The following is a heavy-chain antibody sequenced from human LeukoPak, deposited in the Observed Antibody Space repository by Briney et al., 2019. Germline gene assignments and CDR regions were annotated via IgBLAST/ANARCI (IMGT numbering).Heavy chain of an antibody. CDR3: TRDWRNLGYDY. V-gene: IGHV3-74*01. Sequence: GGSLRLSCAASGFTLSAYWMHWVRQAPGKGLMWVSRIEGDGNRITYADSVKGRFTISRDNAKNTLYLQMNSLRAEDTAVYYCTRDWRNLGYDYWGQGTLITVSS. D-gene: IGHD5-12*01. CDR2: IEGDGNRI. CDR1: GFTLSAYW. J-gene: IGHJ4*02.